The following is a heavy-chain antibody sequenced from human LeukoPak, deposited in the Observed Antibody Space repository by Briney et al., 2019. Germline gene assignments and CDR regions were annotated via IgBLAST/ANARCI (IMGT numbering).Heavy chain of an antibody. Sequence: GESLKISCKGSGYIFSTFWIGWVRQMPGKGLEWMGIIYPGDSDTRYSPSFQGQVTISADKSISTAYLQWSSLKASDTAMYYCARSPPYRYNWNDDYFDYWGQGTLVTVSS. CDR1: GYIFSTFW. D-gene: IGHD1-20*01. CDR2: IYPGDSDT. V-gene: IGHV5-51*01. CDR3: ARSPPYRYNWNDDYFDY. J-gene: IGHJ4*02.